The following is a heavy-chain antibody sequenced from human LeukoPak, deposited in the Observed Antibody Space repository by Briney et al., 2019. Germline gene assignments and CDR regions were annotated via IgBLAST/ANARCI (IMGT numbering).Heavy chain of an antibody. CDR2: INPTGGST. CDR1: GYTFPSYF. CDR3: ARVMGPPDY. J-gene: IGHJ4*02. Sequence: GASVKVSCKASGYTFPSYFMHWVRQAPGQGLEWMGIINPTGGSTTYAQKFQGRVTMTRDTSTSTAYMELRSLRSDDTAVYYCARVMGPPDYWGQGTLVTVSS. D-gene: IGHD2-8*01. V-gene: IGHV1-46*01.